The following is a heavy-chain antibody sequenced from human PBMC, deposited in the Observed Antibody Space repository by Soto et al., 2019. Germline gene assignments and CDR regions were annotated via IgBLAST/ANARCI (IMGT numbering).Heavy chain of an antibody. CDR2: IYHSGST. CDR3: ARGPPVH. J-gene: IGHJ4*02. D-gene: IGHD3-10*02. CDR1: GGSISICGYS. Sequence: PWETLSLTCAASGGSISICGYSWTWIRQPPGKGLEWIGYIYHSGSTYYNPSLKSRVTISVDRSKNQFSLKLSSVTSADTAVYYCARGPPVHWGQGTLVTVSS. V-gene: IGHV4-30-2*01.